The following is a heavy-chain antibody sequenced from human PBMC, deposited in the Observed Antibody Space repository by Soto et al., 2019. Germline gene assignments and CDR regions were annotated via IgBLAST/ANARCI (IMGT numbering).Heavy chain of an antibody. J-gene: IGHJ4*02. CDR1: GFSLSTSGVG. V-gene: IGHV2-5*02. CDR3: AHSLAASHYGDYETINSFDY. D-gene: IGHD4-17*01. CDR2: LYWDDDK. Sequence: QITLKESGPTLVKPTQTLTLTCTFSGFSLSTSGVGVGWIRQPPGTALEWIALLYWDDDKRYSPSLKSRLTINKHTSKIQVVLTMTNMDPVDTATYYCAHSLAASHYGDYETINSFDYWCQGTLVTVSS.